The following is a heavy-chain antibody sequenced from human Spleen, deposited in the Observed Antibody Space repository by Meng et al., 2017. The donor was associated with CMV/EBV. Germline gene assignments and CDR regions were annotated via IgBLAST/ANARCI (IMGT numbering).Heavy chain of an antibody. CDR2: IYYSGST. CDR1: GGSISSYY. V-gene: IGHV4-59*01. D-gene: IGHD2-2*01. J-gene: IGHJ3*02. CDR3: ARERREYCSSTSCSWNYSAFDI. Sequence: SDTLSLTCTVSGGSISSYYWSWIRQPPGKGLEWIGYIYYSGSTNYNPSLKSRVTISVDTSKNQFSLKLSSVTAADTAVYYCARERREYCSSTSCSWNYSAFDIWGQGTMVTVSS.